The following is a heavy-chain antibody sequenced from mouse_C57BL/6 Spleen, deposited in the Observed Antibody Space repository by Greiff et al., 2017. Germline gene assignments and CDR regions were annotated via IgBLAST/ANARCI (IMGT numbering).Heavy chain of an antibody. CDR1: GYTFTSYW. D-gene: IGHD1-1*01. V-gene: IGHV1-61*01. Sequence: VQLQQPGAELVRPGSSVKLSCKASGYTFTSYWMDWVKQRPGQGLEWIGNIYPSDSETHYNQKFKDKATLTVDKSSSTAYMQLSSLTSEDSAVYYWARSGSLFDYWGQGTTLTVSS. J-gene: IGHJ2*01. CDR2: IYPSDSET. CDR3: ARSGSLFDY.